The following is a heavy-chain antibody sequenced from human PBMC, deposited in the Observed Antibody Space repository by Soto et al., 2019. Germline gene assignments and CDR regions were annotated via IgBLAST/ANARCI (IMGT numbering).Heavy chain of an antibody. Sequence: QVQLVQSGAEVKKPGSSVKVSCKASGGTFSSYAISWVRQAPGQGLEWMGGIIPIFGTANYAQKFQGRVTITADESTSTAYMERSSLRSEDTAVYYCARGDVDDYGDYGYFYGMDVWGQGTTVTVSS. V-gene: IGHV1-69*12. CDR1: GGTFSSYA. CDR3: ARGDVDDYGDYGYFYGMDV. CDR2: IIPIFGTA. J-gene: IGHJ6*02. D-gene: IGHD4-17*01.